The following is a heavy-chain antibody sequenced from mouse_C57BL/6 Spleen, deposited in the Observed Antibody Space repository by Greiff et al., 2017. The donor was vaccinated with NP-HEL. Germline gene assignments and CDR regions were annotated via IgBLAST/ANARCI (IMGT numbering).Heavy chain of an antibody. Sequence: VHLVESGAELAKPGASVKLSCKASGYTFTSYWMHWVKQRPGQGLEWIGYINPSSGYTKYNQKFKDKATLTADKYSSTAYMQLSSLTYEDSAVYYCARSTYDYGYFDVWGTGTTVTVSS. J-gene: IGHJ1*03. CDR2: INPSSGYT. V-gene: IGHV1-7*01. D-gene: IGHD2-3*01. CDR3: ARSTYDYGYFDV. CDR1: GYTFTSYW.